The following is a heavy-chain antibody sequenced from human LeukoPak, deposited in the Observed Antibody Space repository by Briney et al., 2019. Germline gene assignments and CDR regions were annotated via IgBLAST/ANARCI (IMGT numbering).Heavy chain of an antibody. Sequence: GGSLSLSCAASGNYWMHWVRQAPGKGLVWVSHINSDGSWTSYADSVKGRFSMSRDNGKNSLYLQMNSLRGEDTAIYFCAKGHTNLDPAGDQGALVIVSS. CDR3: AKGHTNLDPA. CDR2: INSDGSWT. D-gene: IGHD1-1*01. CDR1: GNYW. J-gene: IGHJ4*02. V-gene: IGHV3-74*01.